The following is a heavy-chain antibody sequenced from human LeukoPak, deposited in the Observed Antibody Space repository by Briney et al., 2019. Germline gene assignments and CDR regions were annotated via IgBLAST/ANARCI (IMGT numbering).Heavy chain of an antibody. J-gene: IGHJ4*02. Sequence: PSETLSLTCTVSGGSISSSSYYWGWIRQPPGKGLEWIGSIYYSGSTYYNPSLKSRVTISVDTSKNQFSLKLSSVTAADTAVYYCARGGRYDFWSGYSLYYFDYWGQGTLVTVSS. CDR1: GGSISSSSYY. CDR2: IYYSGST. D-gene: IGHD3-3*01. CDR3: ARGGRYDFWSGYSLYYFDY. V-gene: IGHV4-39*01.